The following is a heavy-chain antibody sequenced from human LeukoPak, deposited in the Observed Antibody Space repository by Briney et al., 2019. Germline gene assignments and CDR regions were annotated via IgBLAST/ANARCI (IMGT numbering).Heavy chain of an antibody. V-gene: IGHV3-23*01. CDR3: VYCSSSSCYKTGNYFDS. CDR2: ITDSGGST. D-gene: IGHD2-2*02. Sequence: PGGSLRLSCAASGFTFSSYAMYWVRQAPGKGLEWVSGITDSGGSTYYADSVKGRFTISGDNSKNTAYLQMNSLRAEDTALYYCVYCSSSSCYKTGNYFDSWGQGTPVTVSS. J-gene: IGHJ4*02. CDR1: GFTFSSYA.